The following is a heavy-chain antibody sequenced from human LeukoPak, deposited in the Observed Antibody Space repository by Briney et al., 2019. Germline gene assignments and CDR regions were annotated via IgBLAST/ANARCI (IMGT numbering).Heavy chain of an antibody. CDR2: ISGSGGST. Sequence: GGSPRLSCAASGFTFSSYAMSWVRQAPGKGLEWVSAISGSGGSTYYADSVKGRFTISRDNSKNTLYLQMNSLGAEDTAVYYCAKATIFGVVTMGYFDYWGQGTLVTVSS. V-gene: IGHV3-23*01. D-gene: IGHD3-3*01. CDR3: AKATIFGVVTMGYFDY. CDR1: GFTFSSYA. J-gene: IGHJ4*02.